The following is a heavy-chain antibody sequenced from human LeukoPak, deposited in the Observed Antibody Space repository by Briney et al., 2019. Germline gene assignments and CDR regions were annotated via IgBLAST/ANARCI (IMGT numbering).Heavy chain of an antibody. D-gene: IGHD3-10*01. CDR1: GFTFSTYA. J-gene: IGHJ4*02. CDR3: ASVQSTVRGIQGPFDL. V-gene: IGHV3-64*01. CDR2: IKNNGGGT. Sequence: GGSLRLSCAASGFTFSTYAMHWVRQAPGKGLEYVSAIKNNGGGTYYASSVQGRFTVSRDNSRSTLYLQMDSLRPDDMAIYYCASVQSTVRGIQGPFDLWGQGTLVTVS.